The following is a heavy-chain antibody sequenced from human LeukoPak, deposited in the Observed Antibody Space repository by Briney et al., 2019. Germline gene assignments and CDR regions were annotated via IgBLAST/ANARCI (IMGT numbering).Heavy chain of an antibody. D-gene: IGHD2-21*02. CDR1: GGTFSSYA. CDR2: IIPILGIA. CDR3: ARDEFLGYCGGDCYGRSI. Sequence: GASVKVSCKASGGTFSSYAISWVRQAPGQGLEWMGRIIPILGIANYAQKFQGRVTITADKSTSTAYMELSSLRSEDTAVYYCARDEFLGYCGGDCYGRSIWGQGTMVTVSS. J-gene: IGHJ3*02. V-gene: IGHV1-69*04.